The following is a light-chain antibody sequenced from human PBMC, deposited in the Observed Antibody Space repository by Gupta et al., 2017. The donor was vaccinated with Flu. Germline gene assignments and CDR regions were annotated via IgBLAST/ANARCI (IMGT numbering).Light chain of an antibody. CDR2: GSS. CDR1: QRISSN. V-gene: IGKV3-15*01. J-gene: IGKJ1*01. Sequence: EILMTQSTATLSVYPGERATLSCRASQRISSNLAWYQQKPGQAPRLLIYGSSTRATGIPARFSGSGSGTEVTLPISSLQSEDFAVYYCQQCNNWPPRTFGQGTKVEIK. CDR3: QQCNNWPPRT.